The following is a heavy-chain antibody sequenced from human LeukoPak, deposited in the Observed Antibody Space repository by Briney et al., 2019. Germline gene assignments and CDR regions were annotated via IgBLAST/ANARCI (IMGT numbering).Heavy chain of an antibody. Sequence: GGSLRLSCAASGFAFSSYSMNWVRQAPGKGLEWASSISSSSSYIYYADSVKGRFTISRDNAKNSLYLQMNSLRAEDTAVYYCARDGVVGPIDYWGQGTLVTVSS. CDR3: ARDGVVGPIDY. CDR2: ISSSSSYI. CDR1: GFAFSSYS. D-gene: IGHD2-15*01. V-gene: IGHV3-21*01. J-gene: IGHJ4*02.